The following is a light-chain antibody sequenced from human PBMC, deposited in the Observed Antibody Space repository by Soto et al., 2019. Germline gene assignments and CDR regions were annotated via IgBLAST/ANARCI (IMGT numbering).Light chain of an antibody. CDR2: KAS. CDR1: QSISSW. V-gene: IGKV1-5*03. CDR3: QHYNSYSEA. Sequence: IPMTQSPSTLSASVGDRVTITCRASQSISSWLAWYQQKPGKAPKLLIYKASSLESGVPSRFSGSGSGTEFTLTINSLEPDDFATYYCQHYNSYSEAFGQGTKVDI. J-gene: IGKJ1*01.